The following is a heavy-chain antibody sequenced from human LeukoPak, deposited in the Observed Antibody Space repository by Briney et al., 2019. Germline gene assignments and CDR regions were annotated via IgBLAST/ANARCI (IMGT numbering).Heavy chain of an antibody. J-gene: IGHJ4*02. CDR1: GFTFSSYA. Sequence: GGSLRLSCAASGFTFSSYAMHWVRQAPGKGLEWVSVIYSGGSTYYADSVKGRFTISRDNSKNTLYLQMNSLRAEDTAVYYCAREKPYSSYYFDYWGQGTLVTVSS. CDR3: AREKPYSSYYFDY. V-gene: IGHV3-66*01. CDR2: IYSGGST. D-gene: IGHD6-6*01.